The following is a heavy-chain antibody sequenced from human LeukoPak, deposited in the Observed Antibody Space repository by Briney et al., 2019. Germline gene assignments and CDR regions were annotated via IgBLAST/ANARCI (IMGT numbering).Heavy chain of an antibody. V-gene: IGHV1-2*06. Sequence: ASVKGSCKASGYTFTGYYMHWVRQVPGQGLEWMGRINPNSGGTNYAQKFQGRVTMTRDTSISPAYMALSRLRSDDTAVYYCARLGDSSGYPNFDYWGQGTLVTVSS. CDR2: INPNSGGT. J-gene: IGHJ4*02. D-gene: IGHD3-22*01. CDR1: GYTFTGYY. CDR3: ARLGDSSGYPNFDY.